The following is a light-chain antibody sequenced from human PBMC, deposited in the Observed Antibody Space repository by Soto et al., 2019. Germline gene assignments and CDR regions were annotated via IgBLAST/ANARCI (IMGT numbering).Light chain of an antibody. Sequence: DIQMTQSPSTLSASVGDRVTITCRASQSISSWLAWYQQKTGKAPKLLIYDDSSLQSGVPSRLSGSGSGTELDLTISRLQPDDFATYYCQXYNTYSWTFGPGTKVDIK. CDR3: QXYNTYSWT. J-gene: IGKJ1*01. V-gene: IGKV1-5*01. CDR2: DDS. CDR1: QSISSW.